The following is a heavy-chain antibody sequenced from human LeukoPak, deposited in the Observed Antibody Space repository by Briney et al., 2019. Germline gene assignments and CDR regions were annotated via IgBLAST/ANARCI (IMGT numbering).Heavy chain of an antibody. D-gene: IGHD3-3*01. V-gene: IGHV6-1*01. Sequence: SQTLSLTCAISGDSVSSNGASWNWIRQSPSRGLEWLGRTYYRSQQWHSDAPSVKGRITLNPDTPKNQFSLQLNSMTPEDTAVYYCGRETDFGVVTNWGQGTLVTVSS. CDR1: GDSVSSNGAS. CDR3: GRETDFGVVTN. J-gene: IGHJ4*02. CDR2: TYYRSQQWH.